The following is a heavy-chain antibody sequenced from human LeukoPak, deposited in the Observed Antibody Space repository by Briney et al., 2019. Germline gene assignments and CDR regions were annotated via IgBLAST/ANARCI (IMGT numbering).Heavy chain of an antibody. CDR3: ARESYSSGTPYFDY. CDR1: GGTFSSYA. CDR2: IIPIFGTA. V-gene: IGHV1-69*05. J-gene: IGHJ4*02. D-gene: IGHD6-19*01. Sequence: SVKVSCKASGGTFSSYAISWVRQAPGQGLEWMGRIIPIFGTANYAQKFQGRVTITTDGSTSTAYMELSSLRSEDTAVYYCARESYSSGTPYFDYWGQGTLVTVSS.